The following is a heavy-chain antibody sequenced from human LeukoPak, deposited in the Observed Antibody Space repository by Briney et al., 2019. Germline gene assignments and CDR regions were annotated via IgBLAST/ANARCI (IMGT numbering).Heavy chain of an antibody. J-gene: IGHJ5*02. CDR2: FDPEDGET. CDR1: GYTLTELS. V-gene: IGHV1-24*01. Sequence: ASVKVSCKVSGYTLTELSMHWVRQALGKGLEWMGGFDPEDGETIYAQKFQGRVTMTEDTSTDTAYMELSSLRSEDTAVYYCATVSLGHCSGGSCYAWFDPWGQGTLVTVSS. D-gene: IGHD2-15*01. CDR3: ATVSLGHCSGGSCYAWFDP.